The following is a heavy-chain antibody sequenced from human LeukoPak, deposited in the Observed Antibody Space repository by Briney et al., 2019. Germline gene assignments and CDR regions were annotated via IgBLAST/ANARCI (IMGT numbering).Heavy chain of an antibody. D-gene: IGHD4-11*01. CDR2: MSGSGGRP. V-gene: IGHV3-23*01. CDR1: AFSFSSNA. J-gene: IGHJ5*02. CDR3: AGFTQSPQFDP. Sequence: GGSLTLSCAASAFSFSSNAMSCGRQAPGRELEWVLAMSGSGGRPYVAPSGRRRFTISRDNSKIPLYLQMNSLRAEDTAVYCCAGFTQSPQFDPWGEGTLVTVSS.